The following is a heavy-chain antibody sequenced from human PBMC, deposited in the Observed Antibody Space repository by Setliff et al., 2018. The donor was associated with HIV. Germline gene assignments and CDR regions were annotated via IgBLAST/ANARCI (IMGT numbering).Heavy chain of an antibody. J-gene: IGHJ4*02. V-gene: IGHV4-59*12. CDR2: MYYSGNT. CDR1: GVSISNYY. CDR3: AREKSIPTTWFGGYYYDY. D-gene: IGHD3-10*01. Sequence: PSETLSLTCTVSGVSISNYYWSWIRQPPGKGLEWIGYMYYSGNTNYNPSLKSRVTISVDTAKNQFSLNMISMTAADTAVYYCAREKSIPTTWFGGYYYDYWGQGTLVTVSS.